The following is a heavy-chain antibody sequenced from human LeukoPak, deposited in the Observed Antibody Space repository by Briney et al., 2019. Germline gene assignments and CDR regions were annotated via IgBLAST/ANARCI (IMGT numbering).Heavy chain of an antibody. J-gene: IGHJ4*02. CDR1: GFTFSSYS. CDR3: ARGIAAAGTGTIFDY. D-gene: IGHD6-13*01. Sequence: PEGSLRLSCAASGFTFSSYSMNWVRQAPGKGLEWVSSISSSSSYIYYADSVKGRFTISRVNAKNSLYLQMNSLRAEDTAVYYCARGIAAAGTGTIFDYWGQGTLVTVSS. CDR2: ISSSSSYI. V-gene: IGHV3-21*01.